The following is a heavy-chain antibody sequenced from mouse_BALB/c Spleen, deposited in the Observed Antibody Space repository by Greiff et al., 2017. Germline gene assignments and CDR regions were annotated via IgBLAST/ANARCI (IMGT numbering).Heavy chain of an antibody. D-gene: IGHD3-1*01. J-gene: IGHJ3*01. CDR3: TRGSGYRFAY. CDR2: INPSNGGT. CDR1: GYTFTSYY. Sequence: VKLQESGAELVKPGASVKLSCKASGYTFTSYYMYWVKQRPGQGLEWIGEINPSNGGTNFNEKFKSKATLTVDKSSSTAYMQLSSLTSEDSAVFYCTRGSGYRFAYWGQGTLVTVSA. V-gene: IGHV1S81*02.